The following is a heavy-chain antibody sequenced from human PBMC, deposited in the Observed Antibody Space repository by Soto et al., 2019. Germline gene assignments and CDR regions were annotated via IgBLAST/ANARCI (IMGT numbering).Heavy chain of an antibody. CDR3: ARADDGHDQCGMDV. Sequence: QVQLVQSGAEVKEPGASVKVSCKASGYTFINSAMYWVRQAPGQRLECVGWINAGNGNTKYSQKFQVRITITRDTSANTAYMDLSSLRSEDTAVYYFARADDGHDQCGMDVWGQGTTVTVSS. J-gene: IGHJ6*02. D-gene: IGHD5-12*01. CDR2: INAGNGNT. V-gene: IGHV1-3*01. CDR1: GYTFINSA.